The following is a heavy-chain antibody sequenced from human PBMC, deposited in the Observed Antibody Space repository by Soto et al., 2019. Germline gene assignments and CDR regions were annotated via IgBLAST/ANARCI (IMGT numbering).Heavy chain of an antibody. D-gene: IGHD6-19*01. CDR3: ARVRLLTVAGGYYYGMDV. V-gene: IGHV1-18*04. Sequence: ASVKVSCKASGYTFTGYGISWVRQAPGQGLEWMGWISAYNGNTNYAQKLQGRVTMTTDTSTSTAYMELRSLRSDDTAVYYCARVRLLTVAGGYYYGMDVWGQGTTVTVSS. CDR2: ISAYNGNT. J-gene: IGHJ6*02. CDR1: GYTFTGYG.